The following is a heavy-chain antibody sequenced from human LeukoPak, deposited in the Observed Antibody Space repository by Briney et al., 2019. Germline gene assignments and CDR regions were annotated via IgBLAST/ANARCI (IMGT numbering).Heavy chain of an antibody. D-gene: IGHD6-19*01. V-gene: IGHV1-8*01. J-gene: IGHJ4*02. CDR1: GYTFTSCD. CDR3: TRGSSGRRDN. Sequence: ASVKVSCKTSGYTFTSCDINRARQATAQGLEWLVWMNPNSGSTGYGQSFQGRITMPRDISIGTAYMELSNLTSEDTAIYYCTRGSSGRRDNWGQGTLVTVSA. CDR2: MNPNSGST.